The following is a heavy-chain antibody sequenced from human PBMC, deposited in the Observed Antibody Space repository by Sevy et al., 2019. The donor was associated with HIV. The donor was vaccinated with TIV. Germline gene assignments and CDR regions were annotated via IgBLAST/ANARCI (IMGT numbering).Heavy chain of an antibody. D-gene: IGHD3-22*01. CDR1: GFTLSSYA. CDR3: AKVPMIVVVIDPTFDY. Sequence: GGSLRLSCAASGFTLSSYAMSWVRQAPGKGLEWVSAISGSGGRTYYADSVKGRFTISRDNSKNTLYLQMNSLRAEDTAVYYCAKVPMIVVVIDPTFDYWGQGTLVTVSS. J-gene: IGHJ4*02. V-gene: IGHV3-23*01. CDR2: ISGSGGRT.